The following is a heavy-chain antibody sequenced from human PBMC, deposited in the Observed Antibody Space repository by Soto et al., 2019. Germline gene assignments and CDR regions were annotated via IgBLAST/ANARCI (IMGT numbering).Heavy chain of an antibody. CDR2: INTDGSST. J-gene: IGHJ4*02. V-gene: IGHV3-74*01. CDR1: GFTFISYW. CDR3: ARDPPVLEGNDSSGYPFDY. D-gene: IGHD3-22*01. Sequence: GGSLRLSCAASGFTFISYWMHWVRQVPGKGLVWVSRINTDGSSTSYADSVKGRFTISRDNAKNTLYLQMNSVRVGDTAVYYCARDPPVLEGNDSSGYPFDYWGQGTPVTVSS.